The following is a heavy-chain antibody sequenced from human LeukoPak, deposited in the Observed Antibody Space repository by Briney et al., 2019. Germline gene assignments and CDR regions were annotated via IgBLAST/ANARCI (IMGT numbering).Heavy chain of an antibody. V-gene: IGHV1-69*13. CDR3: AREYYDSSDYSSLSAFDI. CDR1: GGTFSSYA. J-gene: IGHJ3*02. D-gene: IGHD3-22*01. CDR2: IIPIFGTA. Sequence: GASVKVSCKASGGTFSSYAISWVRQAPGQGLEWMGGIIPIFGTANYAQKFQGRVTITADESTSTAYMELSSLRSEDTAVYYCAREYYDSSDYSSLSAFDIWGQGTMVTVSS.